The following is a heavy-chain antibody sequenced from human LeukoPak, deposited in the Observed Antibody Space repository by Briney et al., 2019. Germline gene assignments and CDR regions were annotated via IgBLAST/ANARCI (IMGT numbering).Heavy chain of an antibody. CDR2: INPSGTGA. CDR1: GYTITNNY. Sequence: ASVKVSCKASGYTITNNYMHWVRQAPGQGLEWMGVINPSGTGASYAQKFQGRITMSRDTSTSTVYMELSSLRSEDTAFYYCATDHSMANTAWWFDPWGQGTLVTVSS. V-gene: IGHV1-46*01. CDR3: ATDHSMANTAWWFDP. D-gene: IGHD5-24*01. J-gene: IGHJ5*02.